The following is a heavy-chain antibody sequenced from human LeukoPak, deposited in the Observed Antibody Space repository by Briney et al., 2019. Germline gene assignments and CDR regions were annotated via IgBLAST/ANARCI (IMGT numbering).Heavy chain of an antibody. CDR3: ARDGTPVTTDY. CDR2: ISSSSSYT. Sequence: GGSLRLSCAASGFTFSSYSMNWVRQAPGKGLEWVSSISSSSSYTYYADSVKGRFTISGDNAKNSLYLQMNSLRAEDTAVYYCARDGTPVTTDYWGQGTLVTVSS. J-gene: IGHJ4*02. V-gene: IGHV3-21*01. CDR1: GFTFSSYS. D-gene: IGHD4-17*01.